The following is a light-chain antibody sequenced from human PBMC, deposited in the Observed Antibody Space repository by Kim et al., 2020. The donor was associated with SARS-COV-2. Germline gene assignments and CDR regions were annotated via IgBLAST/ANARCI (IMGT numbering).Light chain of an antibody. CDR3: GSYADTNNLI. CDR1: SSDIGGYDY. CDR2: EVS. J-gene: IGLJ2*01. V-gene: IGLV2-8*01. Sequence: GQSVPLSCTGTSSDIGGYDYVSWYQQHPGKAPKVMIYEVSKRPSGVPDRFSGSKSGNTASLTVSGLQAEDEADYYCGSYADTNNLIFGGGTQLTVL.